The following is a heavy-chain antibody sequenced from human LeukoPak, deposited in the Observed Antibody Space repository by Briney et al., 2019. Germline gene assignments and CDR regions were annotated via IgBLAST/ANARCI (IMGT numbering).Heavy chain of an antibody. D-gene: IGHD6-13*01. V-gene: IGHV4-59*01. CDR3: ARSQQLAYFDY. CDR2: IYHSGST. Sequence: SETLSLTCTVSGGSISSYYWSWIRQPPGKGLEWIGYIYHSGSTYYNPSLKSRVTISVDTSKNQFSLKLSSVTAADTAVYYCARSQQLAYFDYWGQGTLVTVSS. J-gene: IGHJ4*02. CDR1: GGSISSYY.